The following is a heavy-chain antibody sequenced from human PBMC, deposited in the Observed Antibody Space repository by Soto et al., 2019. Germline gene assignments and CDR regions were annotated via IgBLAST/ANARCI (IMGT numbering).Heavy chain of an antibody. CDR3: ARDSLSEVRLLRFLEWLLSGNWFDP. Sequence: PGGSLRLSCAASGFTFSSYSMNWVRQAPGKGPEWVSSISSSSSYIYYADSVKGRFTISRDNAKNSLYLQMNSLRAEDTAVYYCARDSLSEVRLLRFLEWLLSGNWFDPWGQGTLVTVSS. J-gene: IGHJ5*02. V-gene: IGHV3-21*01. CDR2: ISSSSSYI. CDR1: GFTFSSYS. D-gene: IGHD3-3*01.